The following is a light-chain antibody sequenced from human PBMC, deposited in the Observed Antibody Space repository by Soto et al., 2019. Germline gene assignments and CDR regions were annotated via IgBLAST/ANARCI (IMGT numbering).Light chain of an antibody. CDR3: CSYGGSYTWV. CDR2: DVS. V-gene: IGLV2-11*01. CDR1: SGDVGGYNF. Sequence: QSALTQPRSVSGSPGQSVTISCTGASGDVGGYNFVSWYQQHPGKAPTLMIFDVSQRPSGVPVRFSGSKSGNTASLTISWLQSEDDADYYCCSYGGSYTWVFGGGTKLTVL. J-gene: IGLJ3*02.